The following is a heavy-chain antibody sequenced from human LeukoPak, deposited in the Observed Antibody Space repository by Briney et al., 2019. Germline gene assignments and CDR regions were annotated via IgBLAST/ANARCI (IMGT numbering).Heavy chain of an antibody. CDR1: GGSISSHY. D-gene: IGHD5-12*01. J-gene: IGHJ4*02. CDR3: AGGYSGYEFDY. Sequence: SETLSLTCTVSGGSISSHYWSWIRQPPGKGLEWIGYIYYSGSTNYNPSLKSRVTISVDTSKNQFSLRLSSVTAADTAVYYCAGGYSGYEFDYWGQGTLVTVSS. CDR2: IYYSGST. V-gene: IGHV4-59*11.